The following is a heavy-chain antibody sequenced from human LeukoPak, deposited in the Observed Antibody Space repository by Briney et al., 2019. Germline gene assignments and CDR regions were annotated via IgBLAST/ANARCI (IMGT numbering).Heavy chain of an antibody. CDR2: IQEDGSDK. D-gene: IGHD6-13*01. Sequence: GSLRLSCAASGFTFRSYWMSWVRQAPGKGLEWVANIQEDGSDKYYVDSVKGRFTISRDNAKNSLYLQMNSLRAEDTAVYYCARVSSWRDYWGQGTLVTVSS. J-gene: IGHJ4*02. CDR1: GFTFRSYW. CDR3: ARVSSWRDY. V-gene: IGHV3-7*01.